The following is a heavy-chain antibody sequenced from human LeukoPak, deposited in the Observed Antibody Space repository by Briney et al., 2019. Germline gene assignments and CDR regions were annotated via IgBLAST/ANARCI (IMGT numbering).Heavy chain of an antibody. J-gene: IGHJ3*02. CDR2: INWNSGII. V-gene: IGHV3-9*01. Sequence: GRSLRLSCAASGFTFDDYAMHWVRQAPGKGLEWVSGINWNSGIIGYADSVKGRFTISRDNAKNSLYLQMSSLRVEDTALHYCAKGIVGTTGMGPLDIWGQGTMVTVSS. D-gene: IGHD1-26*01. CDR1: GFTFDDYA. CDR3: AKGIVGTTGMGPLDI.